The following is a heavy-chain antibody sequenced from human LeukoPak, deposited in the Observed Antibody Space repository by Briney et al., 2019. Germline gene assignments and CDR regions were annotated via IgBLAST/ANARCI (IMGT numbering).Heavy chain of an antibody. CDR1: GFIFSSSW. CDR2: VNQDATEK. D-gene: IGHD2-15*01. Sequence: GGSLRLSCAASGFIFSSSWMAWVRQAPRKGLEWVANVNQDATEKYYVDSVKGRFTISRDNAENSLYLQLNSLRADDTAVYYCARCSGGTCRRAGFDDWGQGTMVTVSS. V-gene: IGHV3-7*03. J-gene: IGHJ3*01. CDR3: ARCSGGTCRRAGFDD.